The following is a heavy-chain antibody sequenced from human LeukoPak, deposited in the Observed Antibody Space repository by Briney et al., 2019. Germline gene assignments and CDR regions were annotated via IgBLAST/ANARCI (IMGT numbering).Heavy chain of an antibody. J-gene: IGHJ4*02. V-gene: IGHV3-30*02. CDR2: IQSDGTNK. Sequence: GGSLRLSCAASGFIFSSDGMHWVRQAPGKGLEWVAFIQSDGTNKYYTDSVKGRFTVSRDNSKNTLYLQMDSLRPEDTAVYHCAKDASSVSYFSYFDFWGQGTLVTVSS. CDR1: GFIFSSDG. CDR3: AKDASSVSYFSYFDF. D-gene: IGHD6-19*01.